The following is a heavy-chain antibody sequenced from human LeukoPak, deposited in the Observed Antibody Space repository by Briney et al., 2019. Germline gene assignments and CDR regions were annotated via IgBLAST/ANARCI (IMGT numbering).Heavy chain of an antibody. D-gene: IGHD2-2*01. CDR2: IDPSDSYV. Sequence: GEPLKISCKGSGYSFTYYWITWVRQMPGKGLEWIGGIDPSDSYVNNSPSFQGHVTISVDKSITTAYLQWSSLKASDTAIYYCARLKYGTSSGYYDYWGQGTLVTVSS. CDR1: GYSFTYYW. J-gene: IGHJ4*02. CDR3: ARLKYGTSSGYYDY. V-gene: IGHV5-10-1*01.